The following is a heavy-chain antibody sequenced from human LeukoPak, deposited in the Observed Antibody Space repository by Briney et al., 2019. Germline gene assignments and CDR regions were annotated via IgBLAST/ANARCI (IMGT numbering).Heavy chain of an antibody. J-gene: IGHJ4*02. CDR1: GFTFSNYA. Sequence: GGSLRLSCAATGFTFSNYAMSWVRQAPGKGLEWVSSISDSGGKTYYADSVKGRFVISRDNSKNTLYLQMDSLRAEDTAVYYCAKGRLVLDYWGQGTLVTVSS. V-gene: IGHV3-23*01. CDR2: ISDSGGKT. CDR3: AKGRLVLDY. D-gene: IGHD6-6*01.